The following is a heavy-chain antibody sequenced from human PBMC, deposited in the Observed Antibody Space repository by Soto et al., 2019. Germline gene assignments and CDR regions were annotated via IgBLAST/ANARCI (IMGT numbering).Heavy chain of an antibody. CDR2: IIPIFGTA. V-gene: IGHV1-69*01. Sequence: QVQLVQSGAEVKKPGSSVKVSCKASGGTFSSYAISWVRQAPGQGLEWMGGIIPIFGTANYAQKFQGRVTITADESTSTAYMELSSLRSEDTAVYYCAREEGVAAAGTGNWFDPWGQETLVTVSS. J-gene: IGHJ5*02. CDR1: GGTFSSYA. CDR3: AREEGVAAAGTGNWFDP. D-gene: IGHD6-13*01.